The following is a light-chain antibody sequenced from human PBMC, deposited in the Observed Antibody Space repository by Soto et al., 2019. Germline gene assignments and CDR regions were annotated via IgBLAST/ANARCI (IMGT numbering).Light chain of an antibody. J-gene: IGKJ1*01. V-gene: IGKV4-1*01. CDR2: WAS. CDR3: QQYYTTLRT. CDR1: QSVLYSSNNKNY. Sequence: DIVMTQSPESLAVPLGERATINCKSSQSVLYSSNNKNYLAWFQQKPGQPPKLLIYWASTRESGVPDRFSGSGSGTDFTLTISSLQAEDVAVYYCQQYYTTLRTFGQGTKVEIK.